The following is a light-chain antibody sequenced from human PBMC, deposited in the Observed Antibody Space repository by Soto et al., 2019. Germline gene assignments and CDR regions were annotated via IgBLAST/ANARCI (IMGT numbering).Light chain of an antibody. V-gene: IGLV6-57*04. Sequence: NFILTQPHSVSESPGKTVTISCTRSSGSIASNYVQWYQQRPGSAPTTVIYEDNQRPSGVPDRFSGSIDSSSNSASLTISGLQNEDEADYYCQSYDSSNLPVVFGGGTKLTVL. CDR2: EDN. J-gene: IGLJ2*01. CDR3: QSYDSSNLPVV. CDR1: SGSIASNY.